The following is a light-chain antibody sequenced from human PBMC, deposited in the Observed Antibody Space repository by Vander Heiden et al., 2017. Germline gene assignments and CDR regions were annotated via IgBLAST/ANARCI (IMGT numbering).Light chain of an antibody. J-gene: IGLJ2*01. V-gene: IGLV1-51*01. CDR3: GTWDSSLSAGQV. CDR1: SSNIGNNY. CDR2: DNN. Sequence: QSVLTQPPSVSAAPGQKVTISCSGSSSNIGNNYVSWYQQLPGTAPKLLIYDNNKRPSGIPDRFSGSKSGTSATLGITGLQSGDEAVYYCGTWDSSLSAGQVFGGGTKLTVL.